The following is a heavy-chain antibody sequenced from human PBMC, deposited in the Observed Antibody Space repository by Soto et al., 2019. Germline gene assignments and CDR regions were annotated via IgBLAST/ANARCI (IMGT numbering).Heavy chain of an antibody. CDR2: INPSGGST. V-gene: IGHV1-46*02. J-gene: IGHJ4*02. D-gene: IGHD5-12*01. Sequence: QVQLVQSGGGVKKPGASVKVSCKASGYTFNSYYMHWVRQAPGQGLEWMGIINPSGGSTSYAQKFQGGVTMTRDTSTSTVYMELSSLRSEDTAVYYCARTLRATMTEAGARDYWGQGTLVTVSS. CDR1: GYTFNSYY. CDR3: ARTLRATMTEAGARDY.